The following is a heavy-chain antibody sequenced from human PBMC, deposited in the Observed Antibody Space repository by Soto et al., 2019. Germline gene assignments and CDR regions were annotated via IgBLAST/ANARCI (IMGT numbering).Heavy chain of an antibody. CDR1: GYTFTSYD. D-gene: IGHD3-3*01. V-gene: IGHV1-18*01. J-gene: IGHJ6*03. Sequence: GASVKVSCKASGYTFTSYDIYWVRQATGQGLEWMGWMSAYNGNTDYAQKLQGRVTMTTDTSTSTAYMELRSLRSDDTAVYYCARVRNYDFWSGYPNYYYYYMDVWDKGTTVTVSS. CDR2: MSAYNGNT. CDR3: ARVRNYDFWSGYPNYYYYYMDV.